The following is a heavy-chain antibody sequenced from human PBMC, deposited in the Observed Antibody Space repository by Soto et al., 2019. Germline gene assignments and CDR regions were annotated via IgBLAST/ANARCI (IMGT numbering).Heavy chain of an antibody. J-gene: IGHJ4*02. D-gene: IGHD3-16*02. CDR2: IIPILGIA. V-gene: IGHV1-69*02. CDR3: ARKSMITFWGVIDTFDY. Sequence: QVQLVQSGAEVKKPGSSVKVSCKASGGTFSSYTISWVRQAPGQGLEWMGRIIPILGIANYAQKFQGRVTITADKSTSKAYMELSSLRSDDTAVYYCARKSMITFWGVIDTFDYRGQGTLGTVSS. CDR1: GGTFSSYT.